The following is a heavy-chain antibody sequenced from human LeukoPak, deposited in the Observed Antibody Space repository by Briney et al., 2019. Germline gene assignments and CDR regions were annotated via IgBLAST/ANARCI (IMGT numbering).Heavy chain of an antibody. CDR1: GFTFSGSA. J-gene: IGHJ3*02. CDR2: ISSSSSYI. D-gene: IGHD3-10*01. V-gene: IGHV3-21*01. Sequence: PGGSLRLSCAASGFTFSGSAMHWVRQASGKGLEWVSSISSSSSYIYYADSVKGRFTISRDNSKNTLYLQMNSLRAEDTAVYYCAKDSASPLNFYGSGSYYRHRYGAFDIWGQGTMVTVSS. CDR3: AKDSASPLNFYGSGSYYRHRYGAFDI.